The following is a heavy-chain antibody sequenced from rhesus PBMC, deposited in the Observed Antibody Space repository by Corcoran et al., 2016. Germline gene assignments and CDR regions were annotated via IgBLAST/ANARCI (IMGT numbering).Heavy chain of an antibody. D-gene: IGHD1-44*02. CDR3: ARTRRGAGNSLDV. Sequence: QVTLKESGPALVKPTQTLTLTCTSSGFSLSTRGLGGGWIRKPPGKALEWLASIYWDDDKYYSTSLKSRLTISKDTSKNQVVLTMTNMDPVDTATYYCARTRRGAGNSLDVWGRGVLVTVSS. V-gene: IGHV2S1*01. CDR2: IYWDDDK. CDR1: GFSLSTRGLG. J-gene: IGHJ5-2*02.